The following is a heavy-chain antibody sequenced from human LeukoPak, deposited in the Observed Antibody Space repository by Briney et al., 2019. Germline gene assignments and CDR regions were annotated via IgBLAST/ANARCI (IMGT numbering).Heavy chain of an antibody. D-gene: IGHD6-6*01. V-gene: IGHV3-7*04. CDR3: ARGRIAARDYYYYMDV. J-gene: IGHJ6*03. CDR2: IKQDGSEK. Sequence: PGGSLRLSCAASGFTFSSYWMSWVRQAPGKGLEWVANIKQDGSEKYYVDSVKGRFTISRDNAKNSLYLQMNSLRAEDTAVYYCARGRIAARDYYYYMDVWGKGTTVTVSS. CDR1: GFTFSSYW.